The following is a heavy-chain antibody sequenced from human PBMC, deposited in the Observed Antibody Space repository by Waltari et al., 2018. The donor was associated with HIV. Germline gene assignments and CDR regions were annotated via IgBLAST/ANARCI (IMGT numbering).Heavy chain of an antibody. CDR3: ARALGSSGWIKGFDP. V-gene: IGHV3-33*01. Sequence: QVQLVESGGGVVQPGRSLRPSCAAPGFTSSLYGMPWVRPAPGKGLDWVAVICYDGSYKYYADSVKGRFTISRDNSKNTLYLQMNSLRAEDTAVYYCARALGSSGWIKGFDPWGQGTLVTVSS. J-gene: IGHJ5*02. D-gene: IGHD6-19*01. CDR2: ICYDGSYK. CDR1: GFTSSLYG.